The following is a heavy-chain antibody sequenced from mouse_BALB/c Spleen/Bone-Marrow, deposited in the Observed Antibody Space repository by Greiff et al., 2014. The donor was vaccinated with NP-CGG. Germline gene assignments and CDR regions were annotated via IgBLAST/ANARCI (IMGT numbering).Heavy chain of an antibody. Sequence: VHLVESGPGLVAPSQSLSITCTVSGFSLTSYGVHWVRQPPGKGLEWLGLIWAGGSTNYNSALMSRLSISKDNSKSQVFLKMNSLQTDDTAMYYCARKDDGSRGGYFDVWGAGTTVTVSS. CDR2: IWAGGST. CDR1: GFSLTSYG. V-gene: IGHV2-9*02. CDR3: ARKDDGSRGGYFDV. J-gene: IGHJ1*01. D-gene: IGHD1-1*01.